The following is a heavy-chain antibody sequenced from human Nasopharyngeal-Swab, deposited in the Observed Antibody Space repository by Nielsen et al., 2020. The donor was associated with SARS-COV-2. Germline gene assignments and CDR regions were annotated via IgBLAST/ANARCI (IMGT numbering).Heavy chain of an antibody. CDR3: AKDKVRLLWFGRDYYYGMDV. Sequence: GESLKISCAASGFTFSSYAMSWVRQAPGKGLEWASAISGSGGSTYYADSVKGRFTISRDNSKNTLYLQMNSLRAEDTAVYYCAKDKVRLLWFGRDYYYGMDVWGQGTTVTVSS. D-gene: IGHD3-10*01. CDR1: GFTFSSYA. CDR2: ISGSGGST. J-gene: IGHJ6*02. V-gene: IGHV3-23*01.